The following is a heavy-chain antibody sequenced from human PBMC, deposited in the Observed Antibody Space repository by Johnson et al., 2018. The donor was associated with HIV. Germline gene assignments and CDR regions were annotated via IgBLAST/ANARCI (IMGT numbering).Heavy chain of an antibody. CDR3: ARGKGAAAAEAFDI. V-gene: IGHV3-9*01. J-gene: IGHJ3*02. CDR2: ISWNSGSI. Sequence: VQLVESGGGLVQPGRSLRLSCAASGFTFDDYAMHWVRQAPGKGLEWVSGISWNSGSIGYADSVKGRFTISRDNAKNSLYLQMNSLRAEDTAVYYCARGKGAAAAEAFDIWGQGTMVTVSS. D-gene: IGHD6-13*01. CDR1: GFTFDDYA.